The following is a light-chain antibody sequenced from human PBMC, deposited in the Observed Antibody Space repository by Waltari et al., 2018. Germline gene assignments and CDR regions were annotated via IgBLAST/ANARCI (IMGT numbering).Light chain of an antibody. CDR2: EAS. J-gene: IGKJ4*01. Sequence: DIQMTQSPSTLSASVGDRVTITCRASQSISSWLAWYQQKPGRAPKLLIYEASTLDSGVPSRFSGSGSETEFTLTISSLQPDDFATYYCQHYASALTFGGGTKVEVK. CDR1: QSISSW. V-gene: IGKV1-5*03. CDR3: QHYASALT.